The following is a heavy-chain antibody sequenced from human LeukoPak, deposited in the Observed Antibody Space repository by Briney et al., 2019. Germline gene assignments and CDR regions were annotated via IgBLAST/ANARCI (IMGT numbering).Heavy chain of an antibody. D-gene: IGHD3-16*02. CDR2: ISDSGDKT. CDR3: ARDRYDYVWGSYRDY. V-gene: IGHV3-23*01. CDR1: GFTFSNYA. Sequence: GGSLRLSCAASGFTFSNYAMSWVRQAPGKGLECVSAISDSGDKTDYADSVRGRFTIYRDNSKDTLYLQMNSLGAADTAVYYCARDRYDYVWGSYRDYWGQGTLVTVSS. J-gene: IGHJ4*02.